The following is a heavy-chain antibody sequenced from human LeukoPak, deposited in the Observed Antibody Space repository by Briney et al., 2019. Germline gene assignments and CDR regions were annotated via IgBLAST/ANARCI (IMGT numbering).Heavy chain of an antibody. J-gene: IGHJ4*02. CDR1: GFTFSSYS. CDR3: AREPYYDFWSGYYDIDY. CDR2: ISSSSSYI. Sequence: GGSLRLSCAASGFTFSSYSMNWVRQAPGKGLEWVSSISSSSSYIYYADSVKGRFTISRDNAKNSLYLQMNSLRAEDTAVYYCAREPYYDFWSGYYDIDYWGQGTLVTVS. D-gene: IGHD3-3*01. V-gene: IGHV3-21*01.